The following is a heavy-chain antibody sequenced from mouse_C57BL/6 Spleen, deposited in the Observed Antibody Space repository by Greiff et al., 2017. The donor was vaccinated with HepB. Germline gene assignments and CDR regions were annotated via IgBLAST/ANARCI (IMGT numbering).Heavy chain of an antibody. CDR2: ISYDGSN. CDR3: AREYLDYAMDY. J-gene: IGHJ4*01. Sequence: VQLKESGPGLVKPSQSLSLTCSVTGYSITSGYYWNWIRQFPGNKLEWMGYISYDGSNNYNPSLKNRISITRDTSKNQFFLKLNSVTTEDTATYYCAREYLDYAMDYWGQGTSVTVSS. CDR1: GYSITSGYY. V-gene: IGHV3-6*01.